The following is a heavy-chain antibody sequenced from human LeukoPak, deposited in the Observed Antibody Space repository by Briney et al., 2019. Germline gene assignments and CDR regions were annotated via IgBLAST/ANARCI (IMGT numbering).Heavy chain of an antibody. V-gene: IGHV1-2*04. Sequence: ASVKVSCKASGYTFTGYYMHWVRQAPGQGLEWMGWINPNSGGTNYAQKFQGWVTMTRDTSISTAYMELSRLRSDDTAVYYGARDFCSGGSCYPGYWGQGTLVTVSS. D-gene: IGHD2-15*01. J-gene: IGHJ4*02. CDR1: GYTFTGYY. CDR2: INPNSGGT. CDR3: ARDFCSGGSCYPGY.